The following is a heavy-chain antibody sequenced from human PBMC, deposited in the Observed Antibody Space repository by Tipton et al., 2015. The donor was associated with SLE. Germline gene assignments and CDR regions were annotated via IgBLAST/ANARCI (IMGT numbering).Heavy chain of an antibody. D-gene: IGHD3-16*01. CDR2: IYYSGST. CDR3: ARDRTGDDAFDI. Sequence: TLSLTCTVSGGSISSHYWSWIRQPPGKGLEWVGYIYYSGSTNYNPSLRSRVTISVDTSKNQFSLKLSSVTAADTAVYYCARDRTGDDAFDIWGQGTMVTVSS. CDR1: GGSISSHY. V-gene: IGHV4-59*11. J-gene: IGHJ3*02.